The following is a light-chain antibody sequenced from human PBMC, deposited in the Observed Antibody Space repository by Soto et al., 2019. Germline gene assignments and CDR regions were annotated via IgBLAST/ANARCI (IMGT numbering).Light chain of an antibody. Sequence: EIVMTQSPATLSLSPGERAALSCRASQSVSSELAWYQQQPAQPPSLLIYGASTRATGVPARFTGSGSGSDFTLTISGLQSEDFAVYYCQQGHNWPLTFGQGTRLEI. J-gene: IGKJ2*01. CDR1: QSVSSE. CDR3: QQGHNWPLT. CDR2: GAS. V-gene: IGKV3-15*01.